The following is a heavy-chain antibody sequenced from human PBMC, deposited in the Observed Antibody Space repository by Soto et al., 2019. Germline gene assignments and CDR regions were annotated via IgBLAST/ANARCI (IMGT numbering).Heavy chain of an antibody. CDR2: MNPNSGNT. J-gene: IGHJ3*02. CDR1: GYTFTSYD. V-gene: IGHV1-8*01. CDR3: ARGQSSSYYDFWSGHCEGCTAFDI. D-gene: IGHD3-3*01. Sequence: QVQLVQSGAEVKKPGASVKVSCKASGYTFTSYDINWVRQATGQGLEWMGWMNPNSGNTGYAQKFQGRVTMTRNTSISTAYMELSSLRSEDTAVYYCARGQSSSYYDFWSGHCEGCTAFDIWGQGTMVTVSS.